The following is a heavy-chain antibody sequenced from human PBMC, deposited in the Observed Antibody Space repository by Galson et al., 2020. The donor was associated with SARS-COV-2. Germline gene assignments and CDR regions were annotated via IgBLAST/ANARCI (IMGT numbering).Heavy chain of an antibody. CDR1: GFTFSSYE. Sequence: GGSLRLSCAASGFTFSSYEMNWVRQAPGKGLEWVLYISSSGSTIYYADSVKGRFTISRDNAKNSLYLQMNSLRAEDTAVYYCARSPARLMTMVRVVIINYFDYWGQGTLDTVSS. V-gene: IGHV3-48*03. J-gene: IGHJ4*02. CDR3: ARSPARLMTMVRVVIINYFDY. CDR2: ISSSGSTI. D-gene: IGHD3-10*01.